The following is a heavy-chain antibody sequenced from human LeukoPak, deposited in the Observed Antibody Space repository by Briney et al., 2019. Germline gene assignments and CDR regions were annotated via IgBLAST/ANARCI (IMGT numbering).Heavy chain of an antibody. J-gene: IGHJ4*02. V-gene: IGHV3-66*01. CDR3: ARDPNDYGDYFDY. CDR1: GFTVSSNY. CDR2: IYSGGST. Sequence: GGSLRLSCAASGFTVSSNYMSWVRQAPGKGLEWVSVIYSGGSTYYADSVKGRFTISRDNSKNTLYLQMNGLRAEDTAVYYCARDPNDYGDYFDYWGQGTLVTVSS. D-gene: IGHD4-17*01.